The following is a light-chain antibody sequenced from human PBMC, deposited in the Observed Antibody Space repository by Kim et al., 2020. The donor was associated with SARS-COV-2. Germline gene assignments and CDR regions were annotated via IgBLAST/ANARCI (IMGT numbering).Light chain of an antibody. CDR2: WAS. CDR1: QSVLYSSNNKNY. CDR3: QQYYRTPLT. J-gene: IGKJ4*01. Sequence: DIVMTQSPDSLGVSLGERATINCKSSQSVLYSSNNKNYLAWYQQKSGQPPKLLIYWASTRESGVPDRFSGSGSGTDFTLTISSLQAEDVAVYYCQQYYRTPLTFGGGTKVDIK. V-gene: IGKV4-1*01.